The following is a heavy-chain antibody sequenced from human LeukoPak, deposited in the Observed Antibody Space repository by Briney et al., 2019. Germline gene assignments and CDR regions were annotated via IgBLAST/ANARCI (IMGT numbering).Heavy chain of an antibody. V-gene: IGHV1-3*01. Sequence: ASVKVSCKASGYTFTSYAMHWVRQAPGQRLEWMGWINAGNGNTKYSQKFQGRVTITRDTSASTAYMELSSLRSEDTAVYYCARANRFLEWLSRYDYYYMDVWGKGTTVTVSS. D-gene: IGHD3-3*01. CDR2: INAGNGNT. J-gene: IGHJ6*03. CDR1: GYTFTSYA. CDR3: ARANRFLEWLSRYDYYYMDV.